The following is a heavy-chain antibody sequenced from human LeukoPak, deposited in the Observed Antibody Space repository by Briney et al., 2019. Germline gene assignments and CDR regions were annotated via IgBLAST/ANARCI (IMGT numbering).Heavy chain of an antibody. D-gene: IGHD3-22*01. CDR1: GGSIRSYY. V-gene: IGHV4-4*07. J-gene: IGHJ4*02. CDR2: FYSRVST. CDR3: ASGYYYYDSSGYPLFGFDY. Sequence: SETLSLTCSVSGGSIRSYYWSWIRQSAGKGLEWIGRFYSRVSTNYNPSLKSRVSMSVDTSKNLFFLNLTSVTAADTAVYYCASGYYYYDSSGYPLFGFDYWGQGTLVTVSS.